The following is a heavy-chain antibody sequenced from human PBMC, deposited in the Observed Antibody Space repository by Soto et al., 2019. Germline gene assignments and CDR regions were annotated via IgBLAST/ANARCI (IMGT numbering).Heavy chain of an antibody. Sequence: RGSLRLSCEGSGFTFSSYWMSWVRQSPGRGLEWVASIKQDGSEKYYVGSVTGRFTISRDNAQNSLFLQMNGLRAEDTAVYYCANVAATEYYHYYGMDVWGQGTTVTVSS. D-gene: IGHD6-13*01. CDR1: GFTFSSYW. CDR2: IKQDGSEK. V-gene: IGHV3-7*01. J-gene: IGHJ6*02. CDR3: ANVAATEYYHYYGMDV.